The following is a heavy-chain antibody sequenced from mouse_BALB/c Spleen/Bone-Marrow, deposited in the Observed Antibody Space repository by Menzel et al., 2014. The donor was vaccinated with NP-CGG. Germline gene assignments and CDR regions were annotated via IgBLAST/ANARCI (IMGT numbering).Heavy chain of an antibody. Sequence: EVQGVESGGGLVKPGGSLKLSCAASGFTFSSYAMSWVRQTPEKRLEWVATISSGGSYTYYPDSVKGRFTISRDNAKNTLYLQMSSLRSEDTAMYYCVRGGGYDWYFDVWGAGTTVTVSS. D-gene: IGHD2-2*01. CDR1: GFTFSSYA. CDR2: ISSGGSYT. CDR3: VRGGGYDWYFDV. J-gene: IGHJ1*01. V-gene: IGHV5-9-3*01.